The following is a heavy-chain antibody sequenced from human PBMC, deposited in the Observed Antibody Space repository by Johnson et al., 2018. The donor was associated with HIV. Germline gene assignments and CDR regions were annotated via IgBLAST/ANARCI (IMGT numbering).Heavy chain of an antibody. CDR3: VRACGDRGDDAFDI. J-gene: IGHJ3*02. CDR1: EFTLSIYD. CDR2: IGTADDT. V-gene: IGHV3-13*01. D-gene: IGHD4-17*01. Sequence: VQLVESGGGLVQPGGSLRLSCTASEFTLSIYDMHWVRQARGKGLEWVAGIGTADDTNYLDSVKGRFTISRDDSKNSLYLQMNSLKTEDTAVYYCVRACGDRGDDAFDIWGQGTMVTVSS.